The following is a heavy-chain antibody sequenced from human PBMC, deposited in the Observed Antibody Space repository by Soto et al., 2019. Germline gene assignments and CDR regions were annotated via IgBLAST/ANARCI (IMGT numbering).Heavy chain of an antibody. CDR3: AATRITMIVVVTIFDY. D-gene: IGHD3-22*01. CDR2: IYYSGST. V-gene: IGHV4-39*01. Sequence: PSETLSLTCTVSGGSISSSSYYWGWIRQPPGKGLEWIGSIYYSGSTYYNPSLKSRVTISVDTSKNQFSLKLSSVTAADTAVYYCAATRITMIVVVTIFDYWGQGTLVTVSS. CDR1: GGSISSSSYY. J-gene: IGHJ4*02.